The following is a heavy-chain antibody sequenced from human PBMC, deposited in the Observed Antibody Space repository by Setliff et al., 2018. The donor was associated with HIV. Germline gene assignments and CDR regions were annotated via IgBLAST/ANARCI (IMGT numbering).Heavy chain of an antibody. CDR2: INTSTGKP. CDR3: ATRGEQLYFYGMDV. J-gene: IGHJ6*02. CDR1: GYTFRSYG. D-gene: IGHD1-26*01. V-gene: IGHV7-4-1*02. Sequence: ASVKVSCKASGYTFRSYGINWVRQAPGQGLEWMGWINTSTGKPTYAQGFTGRYVFSLDTSVSAAYLQINSLKAEDSAVYYCATRGEQLYFYGMDVWGQGTTVTVSS.